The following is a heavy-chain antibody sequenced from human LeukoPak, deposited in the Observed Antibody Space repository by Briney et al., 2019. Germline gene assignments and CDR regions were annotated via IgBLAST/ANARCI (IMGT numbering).Heavy chain of an antibody. CDR1: GYTFTGYY. CDR3: ARGRHILMVTVNFDF. V-gene: IGHV1-46*01. D-gene: IGHD2-21*02. CDR2: INPSGGDT. J-gene: IGHJ4*02. Sequence: ASVKVSCKASGYTFTGYYMHWVRQAPGQGFEWMGIINPSGGDTRYAQKFQGRVSMTRDMSTSTVYMELSSLRSEDTAVYFCARGRHILMVTVNFDFWGQGTLVTVYS.